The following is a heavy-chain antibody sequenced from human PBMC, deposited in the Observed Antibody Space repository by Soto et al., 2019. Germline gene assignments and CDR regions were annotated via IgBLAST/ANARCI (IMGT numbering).Heavy chain of an antibody. CDR1: GYTLTELS. J-gene: IGHJ4*02. CDR2: INPSGGST. CDR3: ARGPNIEMATIGTFDY. V-gene: IGHV1-46*01. Sequence: GASVKVSCKVSGYTLTELSMHWVRQAPGQGLEWMGIINPSGGSTSYAQKFQGRVTMTRDTSTSTVYMELSSLRSEDTAVYYCARGPNIEMATIGTFDYWGQGTLVTVSS. D-gene: IGHD1-1*01.